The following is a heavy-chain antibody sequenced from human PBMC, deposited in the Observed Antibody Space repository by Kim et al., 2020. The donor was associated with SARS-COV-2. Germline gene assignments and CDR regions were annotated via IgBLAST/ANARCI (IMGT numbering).Heavy chain of an antibody. CDR3: AREAWGAPALE. CDR2: IHHSGRT. CDR1: GASIITDHW. D-gene: IGHD3-16*01. J-gene: IGHJ4*02. Sequence: SETLSLTCAVSGASIITDHWWSWVRQPPGKGLEWIGEIHHSGRTNYNSSLRTRVTMSVDKSENDYSLKLRFVTVADTAVYYCAREAWGAPALEWGQGTVVTVSS. V-gene: IGHV4-4*02.